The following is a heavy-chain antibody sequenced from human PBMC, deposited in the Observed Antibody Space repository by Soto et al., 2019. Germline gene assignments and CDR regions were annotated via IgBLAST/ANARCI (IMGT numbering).Heavy chain of an antibody. D-gene: IGHD2-15*01. J-gene: IGHJ4*01. CDR3: VKQAHGLDGVAFDY. Sequence: GGSLRLSCSASGFTFSESTIYWVRQVPGKGLEAISAVSTSGRSTYYADSVKDRFRISRDNSKNTIYLQMGSLRPEDTARYYCVKQAHGLDGVAFDYWGRGTQVTVS. CDR1: GFTFSEST. CDR2: VSTSGRST. V-gene: IGHV3-64D*06.